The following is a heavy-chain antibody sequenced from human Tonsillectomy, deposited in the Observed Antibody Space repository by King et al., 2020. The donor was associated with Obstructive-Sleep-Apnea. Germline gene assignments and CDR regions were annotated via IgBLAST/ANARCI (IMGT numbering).Heavy chain of an antibody. V-gene: IGHV3-48*04. CDR2: ISSSSDTM. J-gene: IGHJ5*02. Sequence: VQLVESGGGLVQPGGSLRLSCAASGFTFSSYNMNLVRQCPGKGLAWVAYISSSSDTMYYAASVKGRLTISRDNAKNSLYLQMRNRRAEDTGVYYCARGGWYDWRDRNWFDPWGQGTLVTVSS. CDR3: ARGGWYDWRDRNWFDP. D-gene: IGHD1-1*01. CDR1: GFTFSSYN.